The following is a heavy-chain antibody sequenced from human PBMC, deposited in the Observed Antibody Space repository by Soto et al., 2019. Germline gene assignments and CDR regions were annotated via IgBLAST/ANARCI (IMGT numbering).Heavy chain of an antibody. CDR2: IIPSYDRT. CDR1: GDAFKSYA. V-gene: IGHV1-69*06. J-gene: IGHJ4*02. D-gene: IGHD4-17*01. Sequence: QVLLLQSGSEVKKAGSSVKVSCKASGDAFKSYAIHWVRQAPGQGLEYMGRIIPSYDRTKYAQKFQGRLTLAAGMYAGTFLRELGSLKFEDTAVFFGGRTPTNPHGDDPFGSWGPGT. CDR3: GRTPTNPHGDDPFGS.